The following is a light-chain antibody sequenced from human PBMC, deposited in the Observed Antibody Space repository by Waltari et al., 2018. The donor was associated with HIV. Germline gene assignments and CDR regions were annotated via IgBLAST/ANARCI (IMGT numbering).Light chain of an antibody. CDR1: SSDVGDYNY. CDR2: EVT. V-gene: IGLV2-14*01. Sequence: QSALTQPASVSGSPGQSITISCTGTSSDVGDYNYVSWYQQHPGKAPKVVIYEVTNRPSGVSIRFSGSKSGNTAALTISGLQTEDEADYYCSSYTSTSSRVFGGGTKLTVL. J-gene: IGLJ3*02. CDR3: SSYTSTSSRV.